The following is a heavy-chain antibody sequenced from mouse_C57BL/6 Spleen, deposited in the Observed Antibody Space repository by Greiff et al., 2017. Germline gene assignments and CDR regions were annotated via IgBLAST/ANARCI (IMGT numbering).Heavy chain of an antibody. D-gene: IGHD3-2*02. Sequence: QVHVKQPGAELVKPGASVKLSCKASGYTFTSYWMHWVKQRPGQGLEWIGMIHPTSGSTNYNEKFKSKATLTVDKSSSTAYMQLSSLTSEDSAVYYCAVGYYYAMDYWGQGTSVTVSS. J-gene: IGHJ4*01. CDR2: IHPTSGST. CDR1: GYTFTSYW. V-gene: IGHV1-64*01. CDR3: AVGYYYAMDY.